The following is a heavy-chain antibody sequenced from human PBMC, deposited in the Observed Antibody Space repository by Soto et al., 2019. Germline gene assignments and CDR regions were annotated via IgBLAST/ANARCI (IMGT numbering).Heavy chain of an antibody. D-gene: IGHD3-22*01. J-gene: IGHJ4*02. CDR2: IIPIFGTA. CDR1: GGTFSSYA. CDR3: ARVAGVHYYDSSGYRFDY. V-gene: IGHV1-69*01. Sequence: QVQLVQSGAEVKKPGSSVKVSCKASGGTFSSYAISWVRQAPGQGLEWMGGIIPIFGTANYAKKFQGRVPITADDSTSTAYMELSSLRSEDTAVYYCARVAGVHYYDSSGYRFDYWGQGTLVTVSS.